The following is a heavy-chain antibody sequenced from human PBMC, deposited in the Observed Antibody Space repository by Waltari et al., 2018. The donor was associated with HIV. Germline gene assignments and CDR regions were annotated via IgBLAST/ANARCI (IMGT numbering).Heavy chain of an antibody. CDR3: ARTYSSSWGSSDFDY. CDR1: GGSISSGSYY. J-gene: IGHJ4*02. Sequence: QVQLQESGPGLVKPSQTLSLTCTVPGGSISSGSYYWSWIPQPAWKGMEWIGRSDTSGSTKDNPSLKSRATISVETSKNQFPLKLSFVTAADTAVYYCARTYSSSWGSSDFDYWGQGTLVTVSS. CDR2: SDTSGST. D-gene: IGHD6-13*01. V-gene: IGHV4-61*02.